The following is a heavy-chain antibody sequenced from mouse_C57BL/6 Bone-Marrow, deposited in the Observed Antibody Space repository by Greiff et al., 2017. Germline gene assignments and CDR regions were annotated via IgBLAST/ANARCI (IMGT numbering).Heavy chain of an antibody. CDR3: ARDGLEYYAMDY. J-gene: IGHJ4*01. V-gene: IGHV5-4*01. CDR1: GFTFSSYA. D-gene: IGHD2-2*01. Sequence: EVQLVESGGGLVKPGGSLKLSCAASGFTFSSYAMSWVRQTPEKRLEWVATISDGGSYTYYPDNVKGRFTISRDNAKNNRYLQMSHLKSEDTAMYYCARDGLEYYAMDYWGQGTSVTGSS. CDR2: ISDGGSYT.